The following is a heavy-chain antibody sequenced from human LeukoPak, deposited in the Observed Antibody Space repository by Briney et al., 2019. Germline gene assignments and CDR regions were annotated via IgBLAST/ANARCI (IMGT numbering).Heavy chain of an antibody. CDR1: GFAVSSNY. V-gene: IGHV3-53*01. J-gene: IGHJ3*02. CDR3: ARGGRYYDSSGYYHDAFDI. Sequence: PGGSLRLSCAASGFAVSSNYMSWVRQAPGKGLEWVSVIYSGGGTYYAYSVKGRFTISRDNSKNTLYLQMNSLRAEDTAVYYCARGGRYYDSSGYYHDAFDIWGQGTMVTVSS. CDR2: IYSGGGT. D-gene: IGHD3-22*01.